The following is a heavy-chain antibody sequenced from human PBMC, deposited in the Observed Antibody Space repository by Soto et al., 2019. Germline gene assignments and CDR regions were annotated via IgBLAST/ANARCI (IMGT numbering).Heavy chain of an antibody. D-gene: IGHD5-18*01. CDR3: AKGSAYTYGFYGMDV. V-gene: IGHV3-23*01. CDR2: ISTTGDTT. Sequence: EVQLLESGGGLVQPGGSLRLSCSASGFTFSSYALTWVRQAPGKGPEWVSTISTTGDTTYYADSVKSRFTISRDTSKNTLFLRMNSLRAEDTAVYYCAKGSAYTYGFYGMDVWGQGTTVTVSS. J-gene: IGHJ6*02. CDR1: GFTFSSYA.